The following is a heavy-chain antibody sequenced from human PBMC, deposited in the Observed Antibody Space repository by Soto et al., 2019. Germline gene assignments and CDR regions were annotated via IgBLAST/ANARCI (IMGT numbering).Heavy chain of an antibody. CDR2: INSDGSTT. D-gene: IGHD6-13*01. Sequence: GGSLRLSCAASGFTFSSYAMHWVRQAPGKGLVWVSRINSDGSTTSYADSVKGRFTISRDNAKNTLYLQMNSLRAEDTAVYYCARGPPYSSPDYWGQGTLVTVSS. J-gene: IGHJ4*02. V-gene: IGHV3-74*01. CDR1: GFTFSSYA. CDR3: ARGPPYSSPDY.